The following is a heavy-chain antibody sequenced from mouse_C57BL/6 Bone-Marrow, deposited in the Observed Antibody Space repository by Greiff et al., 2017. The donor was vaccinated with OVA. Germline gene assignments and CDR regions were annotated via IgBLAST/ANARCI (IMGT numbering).Heavy chain of an antibody. CDR1: GFTFSDAW. D-gene: IGHD2-5*01. V-gene: IGHV6-6*01. CDR2: IRNKANNHAT. J-gene: IGHJ3*01. CDR3: TRDYYSNYGFAY. Sequence: EVQLVESGGGLVQPGGSMKLSCAASGFTFSDAWMDWVRQSPEKGLEWVAEIRNKANNHATYYAESVKGRFTISRDDSKSSVYLQMNSLRAEDTGIYYCTRDYYSNYGFAYWGQGTLVTVSA.